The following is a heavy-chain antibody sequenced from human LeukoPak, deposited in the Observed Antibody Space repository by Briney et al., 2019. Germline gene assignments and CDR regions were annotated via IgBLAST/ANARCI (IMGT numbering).Heavy chain of an antibody. Sequence: SETLSLTCNVSGVSITNYYWSWIRQPPGKELEWIGYIYYRESTNYNPSLKSRVSISQDMSTNQVSLRLYSVTAADTAVYYCARVYSSGWNYFDFWGQGTLVTVSS. CDR2: IYYREST. CDR3: ARVYSSGWNYFDF. V-gene: IGHV4-59*01. J-gene: IGHJ4*02. CDR1: GVSITNYY. D-gene: IGHD6-19*01.